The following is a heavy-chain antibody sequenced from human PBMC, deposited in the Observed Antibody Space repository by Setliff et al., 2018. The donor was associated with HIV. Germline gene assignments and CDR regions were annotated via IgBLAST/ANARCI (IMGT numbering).Heavy chain of an antibody. D-gene: IGHD4-17*01. CDR3: ARWTVGELDHFDS. J-gene: IGHJ4*02. Sequence: SETLSLTCTVSGGSISRYYWSWIRQPAGKGLEWIGRIYPSGNINYNPSLKSRLTMSIDTSKNQFALKLSSVTAADTAMYYCARWTVGELDHFDSWGQGTPVTVSS. CDR2: IYPSGNI. CDR1: GGSISRYY. V-gene: IGHV4-4*07.